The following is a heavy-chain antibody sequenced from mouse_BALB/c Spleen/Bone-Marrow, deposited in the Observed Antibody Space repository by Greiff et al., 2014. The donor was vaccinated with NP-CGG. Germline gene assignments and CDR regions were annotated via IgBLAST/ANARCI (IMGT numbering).Heavy chain of an antibody. CDR1: GFNIKDTY. V-gene: IGHV14-3*02. D-gene: IGHD4-1*01. Sequence: VQLQQPGAELVKPGASVKLSCTASGFNIKDTYMHWVKQRPEQGLEWIGRIDPANGNTEYGPKFQGKATITADTSSNTAYLQLSSLTSEDTAVYYCARWEYYAMDYWGQGTSVTVSS. CDR3: ARWEYYAMDY. CDR2: IDPANGNT. J-gene: IGHJ4*01.